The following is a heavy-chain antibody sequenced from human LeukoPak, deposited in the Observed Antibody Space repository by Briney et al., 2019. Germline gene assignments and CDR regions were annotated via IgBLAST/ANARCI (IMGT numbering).Heavy chain of an antibody. CDR2: ISSGSSYI. Sequence: PGGSLRLSCAASGFTFSNYYMNWVRQAPGQGLEGVSSISSGSSYIYYADSVKGRFTISRDNAKNSLFLQMNSLRAEDTAVYYCARGQTVTTKIPDYWGQGTLVTVSS. J-gene: IGHJ4*02. V-gene: IGHV3-21*01. CDR3: ARGQTVTTKIPDY. D-gene: IGHD4-17*01. CDR1: GFTFSNYY.